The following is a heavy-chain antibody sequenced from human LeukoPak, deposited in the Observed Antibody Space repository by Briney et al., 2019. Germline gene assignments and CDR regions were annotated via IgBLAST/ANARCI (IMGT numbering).Heavy chain of an antibody. CDR3: AREPMRNYYDSSGPFDY. V-gene: IGHV5-51*01. J-gene: IGHJ4*02. CDR2: IYPGDSDT. D-gene: IGHD3-22*01. Sequence: GESLKISCKGSGYSFTSYWIGWVRQMPGKGLEWMGIIYPGDSDTRYSPSFQGQVTISADKSISTAYLQWSSLKASDTAMYYCAREPMRNYYDSSGPFDYWGQGTLVTVSS. CDR1: GYSFTSYW.